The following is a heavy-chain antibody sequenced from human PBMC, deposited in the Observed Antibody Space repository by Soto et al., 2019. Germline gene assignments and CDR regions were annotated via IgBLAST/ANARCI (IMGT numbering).Heavy chain of an antibody. Sequence: QVKLVESGGGVVQPGRSLRLSCVASGFAFKSYGMHWVRQAPGKGPEWVAVIKSDGFSTDYVDSVKGRFAIFRDNSRNTLYLQMNNLRIEHTRVYYCATPLSSLECPPFDPWRHGTRFTFSS. V-gene: IGHV3-30*03. CDR2: IKSDGFST. D-gene: IGHD3-3*01. J-gene: IGHJ5*02. CDR1: GFAFKSYG. CDR3: ATPLSSLECPPFDP.